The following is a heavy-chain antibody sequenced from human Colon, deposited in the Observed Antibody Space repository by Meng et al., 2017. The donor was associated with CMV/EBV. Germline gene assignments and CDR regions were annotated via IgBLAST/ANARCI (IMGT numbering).Heavy chain of an antibody. CDR3: ARRVNVFSNGVYQESSYFDY. V-gene: IGHV5-51*01. CDR2: VYPGNSDT. J-gene: IGHJ4*01. CDR1: GYSFTNYF. Sequence: GESLKISCKGSGYSFTNYFIAWVRQMPGKGLELMGIVYPGNSDTTYTPSFQGQVTISADKSINTAYLQWSSLEAPVTDMYYCARRVNVFSNGVYQESSYFDYWGQGTLVTVSS. D-gene: IGHD2-8*01.